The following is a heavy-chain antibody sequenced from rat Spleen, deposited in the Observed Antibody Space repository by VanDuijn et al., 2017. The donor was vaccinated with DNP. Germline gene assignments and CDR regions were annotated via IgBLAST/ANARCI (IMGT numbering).Heavy chain of an antibody. V-gene: IGHV5-22*01. CDR3: ARHVLPLRVWDY. Sequence: EVQLVESGGGLVQPGRSLKVSCAASGLIFSNYYMAWVRQAPTKGLEWVAYISYDGGRTYNGDSVKGRFTISRDNAKNTLYLQMNSLRSEDTATYYCARHVLPLRVWDYWGQGVMVTVSS. CDR2: ISYDGGRT. CDR1: GLIFSNYY. J-gene: IGHJ2*01. D-gene: IGHD1-4*01.